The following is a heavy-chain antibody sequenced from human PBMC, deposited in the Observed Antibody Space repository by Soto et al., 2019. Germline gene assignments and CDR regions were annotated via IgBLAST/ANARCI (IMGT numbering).Heavy chain of an antibody. CDR2: IRSNIDGATT. Sequence: EVLLVESGGGLVKPGGSLRLSCAASGFAFKYARMTWVRQAPGTGLEWVGHIRSNIDGATTAYAAPVKGRFTISRDESKNTVDLQMTSRITEDTAVYYCTTDWGRGTHYARAFDVWGQVTMVTVSS. D-gene: IGHD3-16*01. J-gene: IGHJ3*01. CDR1: GFAFKYAR. V-gene: IGHV3-15*01. CDR3: TTDWGRGTHYARAFDV.